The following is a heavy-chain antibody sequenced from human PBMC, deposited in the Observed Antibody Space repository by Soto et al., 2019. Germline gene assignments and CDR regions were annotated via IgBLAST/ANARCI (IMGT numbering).Heavy chain of an antibody. J-gene: IGHJ6*02. CDR1: GLSLSTTGVG. D-gene: IGHD2-21*02. V-gene: IGHV2-5*02. CDR3: VQSRCGGDCLQSYSSNSYYGLDV. CDR2: IYWDDDK. Sequence: QITLKESGPTLVKPTQTLTLTCTFSGLSLSTTGVGVGWIRQPPGKALEWLALIYWDDDKRYSPSLKSRLTITKDTSKNHVVLTMTNMDPVDTATYYCVQSRCGGDCLQSYSSNSYYGLDVWGQGTTVTVSS.